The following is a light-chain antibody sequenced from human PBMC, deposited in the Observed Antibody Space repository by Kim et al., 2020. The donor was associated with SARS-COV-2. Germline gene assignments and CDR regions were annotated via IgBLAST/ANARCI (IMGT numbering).Light chain of an antibody. CDR3: NSLDRNDNVV. CDR2: GKN. CDR1: SLRSYY. Sequence: SSELPQDPAVSVALGQTVRITCHGDSLRSYYATWYQQKPGQAPILVIYGKNNRPSGIPDRFSGSSSGNTASLTITVTQAGDEAYYYCNSLDRNDNVVFGG. V-gene: IGLV3-19*01. J-gene: IGLJ2*01.